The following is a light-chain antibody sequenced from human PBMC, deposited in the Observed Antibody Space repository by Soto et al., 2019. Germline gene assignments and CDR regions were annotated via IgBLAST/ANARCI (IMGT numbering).Light chain of an antibody. J-gene: IGLJ2*01. V-gene: IGLV2-11*01. CDR3: CSYSGSYTYVV. CDR1: SSDVGGYNY. Sequence: QSVLTQPRSVSGSPGQSVTISCTGTSSDVGGYNYVSWYQQHPGKAPKLMIYDVSKRPSGVPDRFSGSKSGNTASLTIAGRQAAEEADYYCCSYSGSYTYVVFGGGTKLTVL. CDR2: DVS.